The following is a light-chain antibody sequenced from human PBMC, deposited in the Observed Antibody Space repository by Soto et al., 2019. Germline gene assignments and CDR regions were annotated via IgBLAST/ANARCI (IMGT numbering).Light chain of an antibody. Sequence: PGERATLSCRASQSVNIYLAWYQQKPGQAPRLLIYDASNRATGIPARFSGSGSGTDFTLTISSLEPEDIAVYYCRQRSNWRVTFGGGTKVDIK. CDR2: DAS. CDR3: RQRSNWRVT. J-gene: IGKJ4*01. CDR1: QSVNIY. V-gene: IGKV3-11*01.